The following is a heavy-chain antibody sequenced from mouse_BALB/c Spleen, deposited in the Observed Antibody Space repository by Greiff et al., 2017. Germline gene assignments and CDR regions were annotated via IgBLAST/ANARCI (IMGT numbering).Heavy chain of an antibody. Sequence: VHVKQSGPDLVKPGASVKISCKASGYSFTGYYMHWVKQSHGKSLEWIGRVNPNNGGTSYNQKFKGKAILTVDKSSSTAYMELRSLTSEDSAVYYCARQGGYDGAWFAYWGQGTLVTVSA. CDR3: ARQGGYDGAWFAY. J-gene: IGHJ3*01. CDR2: VNPNNGGT. D-gene: IGHD2-2*01. CDR1: GYSFTGYY. V-gene: IGHV1-26*01.